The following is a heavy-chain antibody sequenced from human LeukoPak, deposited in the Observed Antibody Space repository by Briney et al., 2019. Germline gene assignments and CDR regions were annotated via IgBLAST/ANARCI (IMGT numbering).Heavy chain of an antibody. CDR1: GGSISSGGYY. Sequence: SETLSLTCAVSGGSISSGGYYWSWIRQPPGKGLEWIGEINHSGSTNYNPSLKSRVTISVDTSKNQFSLKLSSVTAADTAVYYCARGPLYYDFWSGYYGNIDYWGQGTLVTVSS. V-gene: IGHV4-34*01. CDR3: ARGPLYYDFWSGYYGNIDY. D-gene: IGHD3-3*01. CDR2: INHSGST. J-gene: IGHJ4*02.